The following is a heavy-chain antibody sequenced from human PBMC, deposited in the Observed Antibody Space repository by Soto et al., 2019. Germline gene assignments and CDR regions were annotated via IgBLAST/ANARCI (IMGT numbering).Heavy chain of an antibody. CDR2: ISGSSSDT. CDR3: VKEARLADV. V-gene: IGHV3-11*06. J-gene: IGHJ6*02. CDR1: GFSFSHDY. D-gene: IGHD6-25*01. Sequence: QVQLVESGGGLVKPGGSLRLSCAASGFSFSHDYMNWIRQVPGKGLEWLSYISGSSSDTNYADSVRGRFTISRDNAKNSLYLQMNSLRVEDTGVNYCVKEARLADVWGQGTTVTVSS.